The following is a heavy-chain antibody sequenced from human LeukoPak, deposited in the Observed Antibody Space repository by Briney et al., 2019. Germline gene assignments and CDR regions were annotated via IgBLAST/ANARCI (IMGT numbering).Heavy chain of an antibody. D-gene: IGHD2-21*01. J-gene: IGHJ4*02. CDR3: AREFPRAISDY. Sequence: SETLSLTCTVSGGSISSSSYYWGWIRQPPGKGLEWIGSIYYSGSTYYNPSLKSRVTISVDTSKNQFSLKLSSVTAADTAVYYCAREFPRAISDYWGQGTLVTVSS. V-gene: IGHV4-39*07. CDR1: GGSISSSSYY. CDR2: IYYSGST.